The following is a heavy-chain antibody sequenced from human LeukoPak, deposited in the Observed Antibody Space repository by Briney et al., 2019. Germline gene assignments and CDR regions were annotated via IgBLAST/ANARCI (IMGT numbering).Heavy chain of an antibody. CDR1: GYTFTGYY. CDR3: ASSRGTMYDFWSGPRDY. J-gene: IGHJ4*02. D-gene: IGHD3-3*01. CDR2: INPNSGGT. V-gene: IGHV1-2*02. Sequence: ASVKVSCKASGYTFTGYYMHWVRQAPGQGLERMGWINPNSGGTNYAQKFQGRDTMTRDTSISTAYMELSRLRSDDTAVYYCASSRGTMYDFWSGPRDYWGQGTLVTVSS.